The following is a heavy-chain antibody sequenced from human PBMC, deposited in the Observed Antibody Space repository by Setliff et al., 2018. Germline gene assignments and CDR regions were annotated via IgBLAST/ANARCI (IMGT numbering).Heavy chain of an antibody. CDR3: ARVESMVRGKNILRHFDY. Sequence: ASVKVSCKASGYTFTDFGINWVRQAPGQGLEWMGWISGYTGKTYYAPKLEGRVTLTTDISTSTAYMELGSLTTDDTAVYYCARVESMVRGKNILRHFDYWGQGIQVTVSS. D-gene: IGHD3-10*01. CDR1: GYTFTDFG. V-gene: IGHV1-18*01. CDR2: ISGYTGKT. J-gene: IGHJ4*02.